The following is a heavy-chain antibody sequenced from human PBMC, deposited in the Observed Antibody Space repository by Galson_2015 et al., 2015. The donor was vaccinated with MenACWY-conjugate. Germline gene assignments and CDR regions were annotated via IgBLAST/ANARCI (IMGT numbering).Heavy chain of an antibody. CDR1: GFTFSSYA. V-gene: IGHV3-23*01. CDR3: AKHSRYGDYVLSSFDY. J-gene: IGHJ4*02. D-gene: IGHD4-17*01. CDR2: ISGSGGST. Sequence: SLRLSCAASGFTFSSYAMSWVRQAPGKGLEWVSAISGSGGSTYYADSVKGRFTISRDNSKNTLYLQMNSLRAEDTAVYYCAKHSRYGDYVLSSFDYWGQGTLVTVSS.